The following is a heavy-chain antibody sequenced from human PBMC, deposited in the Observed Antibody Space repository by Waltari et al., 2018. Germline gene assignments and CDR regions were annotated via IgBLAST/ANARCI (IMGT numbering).Heavy chain of an antibody. CDR1: GGSISSGSYY. CDR2: IYTSGST. Sequence: QVQLQESGPGLVKPSPTLSLTCTVSGGSISSGSYYWSWMRQPAGKDLEWLGRIYTSGSTNYNPSLKSRVTISVDTSKNQFSLKLSSVTAADTAVYYCARDLGGWGVPAAWPKVAMNAFDIWGQGTMVTVSS. CDR3: ARDLGGWGVPAAWPKVAMNAFDI. J-gene: IGHJ3*02. D-gene: IGHD2-2*01. V-gene: IGHV4-61*02.